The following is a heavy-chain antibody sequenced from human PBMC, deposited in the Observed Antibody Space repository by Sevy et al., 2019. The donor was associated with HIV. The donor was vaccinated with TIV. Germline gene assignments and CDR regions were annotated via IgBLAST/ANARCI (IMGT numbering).Heavy chain of an antibody. J-gene: IGHJ5*02. CDR1: GSTFRDYA. CDR3: AREEAPNRNIRYCSGDNCFYNSFDP. Sequence: GGSLRPSFAAPGSTFRDYALHWAGQAPGKGLEGGPIISSVATTNNYPDSVKGRLTISRDNSENSLYLQMNSLRPEDTAVYYCAREEAPNRNIRYCSGDNCFYNSFDPWGQGTLVTVSS. CDR2: ISSVATTN. D-gene: IGHD2-15*01. V-gene: IGHV3-30-3*01.